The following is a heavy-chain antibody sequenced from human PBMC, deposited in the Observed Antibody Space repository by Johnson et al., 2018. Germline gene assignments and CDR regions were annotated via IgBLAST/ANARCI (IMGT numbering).Heavy chain of an antibody. CDR3: ARASYYYDSSDNYGMDV. CDR1: GYTFTSHY. Sequence: VQLVESGAEVKKPGASVKVSCKASGYTFTSHYMHWVRQAPGQGLEWMGIINPSGYSTIYAQKSQGRVTMTRDTSTSPVYLALRSLRSEDTAVYYCARASYYYDSSDNYGMDVWGQGTTVTVS. J-gene: IGHJ6*02. CDR2: INPSGYST. V-gene: IGHV1-46*01. D-gene: IGHD3-22*01.